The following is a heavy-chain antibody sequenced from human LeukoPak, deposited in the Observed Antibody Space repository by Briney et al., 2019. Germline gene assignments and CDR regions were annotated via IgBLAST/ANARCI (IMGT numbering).Heavy chain of an antibody. D-gene: IGHD3-9*01. V-gene: IGHV1-2*02. CDR1: GYTFTGYY. Sequence: ASVKVSCKASGYTFTGYYMHWVRQAPGQGLEWMGWINPNSGDTKYSQKFQGRVTMTRDTSISTAYMELSSLRSEDTAVYYCAREGYFDPLVQGDFNHWGQGTLVTVSS. J-gene: IGHJ4*02. CDR3: AREGYFDPLVQGDFNH. CDR2: INPNSGDT.